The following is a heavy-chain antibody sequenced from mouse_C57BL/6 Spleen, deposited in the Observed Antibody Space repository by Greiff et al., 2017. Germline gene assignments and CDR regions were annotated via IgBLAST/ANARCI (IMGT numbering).Heavy chain of an antibody. V-gene: IGHV5-4*01. J-gene: IGHJ2*01. CDR1: GFTFSSYA. CDR2: ISAGGSYT. Sequence: EVQLVQSGGGLVKPGASLKLSCAASGFTFSSYAMSWVRQTPEKRLEWVATISAGGSYTYYPDNVKGRFTISRDNAKNNLYLQMSHLKSEDTAMYYCARTLHSYYGSSYYFDYWGQGTTLTVSS. D-gene: IGHD1-1*01. CDR3: ARTLHSYYGSSYYFDY.